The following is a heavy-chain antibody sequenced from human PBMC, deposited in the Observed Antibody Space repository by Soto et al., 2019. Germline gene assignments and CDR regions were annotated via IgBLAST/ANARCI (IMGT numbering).Heavy chain of an antibody. V-gene: IGHV3-7*01. Sequence: EVQLVESGGGLVQPGGSLRLSCAASGFTFSSYWMSWVRQAPGKGLEWVANIKQDGSEKYYVDSVKGRFTISRDNATNSLYLQMNSLRAEDTSVYYCARDPSIVLVPAATYYYYYYGMDVWGQGTTVTVSS. CDR1: GFTFSSYW. J-gene: IGHJ6*02. CDR2: IKQDGSEK. CDR3: ARDPSIVLVPAATYYYYYYGMDV. D-gene: IGHD2-2*01.